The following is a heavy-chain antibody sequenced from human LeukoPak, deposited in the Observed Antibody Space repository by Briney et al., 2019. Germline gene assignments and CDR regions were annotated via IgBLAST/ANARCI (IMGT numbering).Heavy chain of an antibody. V-gene: IGHV3-30*18. D-gene: IGHD1-26*01. CDR1: GFTFSSYG. CDR2: ISYDGSNK. Sequence: GRSLRLSCAASGFTFSSYGMHWVRQAPGKGLEWVAVISYDGSNKYYADSVKGRFTISRDNSKNTLYLQMNSLRAEDTAVYYCAKASPWELLPPFDYWGQGTLVTVSS. J-gene: IGHJ4*02. CDR3: AKASPWELLPPFDY.